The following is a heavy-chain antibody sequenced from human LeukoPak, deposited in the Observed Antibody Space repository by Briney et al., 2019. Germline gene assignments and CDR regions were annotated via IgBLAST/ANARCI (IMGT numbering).Heavy chain of an antibody. V-gene: IGHV1-18*01. CDR3: ARSSSGYYWDAFDI. Sequence: GASVKVSCKASGYTFTSNGITWVRQAPGQGLEWVGWISCNNGDTRYAQKLQGRVTMTTDTSTSTAYMELRSLRSDDTAVYYCARSSSGYYWDAFDIWGQGTMVTVSS. CDR2: ISCNNGDT. J-gene: IGHJ3*02. CDR1: GYTFTSNG. D-gene: IGHD3-22*01.